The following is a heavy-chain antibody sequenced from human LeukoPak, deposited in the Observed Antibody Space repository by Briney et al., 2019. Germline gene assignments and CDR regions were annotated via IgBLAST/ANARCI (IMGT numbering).Heavy chain of an antibody. CDR1: GGSISSGSYY. D-gene: IGHD1-1*01. J-gene: IGHJ5*02. CDR3: ARPVPSRLGWFDP. Sequence: MPSETLSLTCTVSGGSISSGSYYWSWIRQPAGKGLEWIGRIYTSGSTNYNPSLKSRVTISVDTSKNQFSLKLSSVTAADTAVYYCARPVPSRLGWFDPWGQGTLVTVSS. CDR2: IYTSGST. V-gene: IGHV4-61*02.